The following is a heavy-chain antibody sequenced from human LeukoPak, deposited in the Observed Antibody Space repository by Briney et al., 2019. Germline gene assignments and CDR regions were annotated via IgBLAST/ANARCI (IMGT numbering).Heavy chain of an antibody. J-gene: IGHJ4*02. D-gene: IGHD5-18*01. CDR2: IYYSGST. Sequence: SETLSLTCTVSGGSISSYYWSWIRQPPGKGLEWIGYIYYSGSTNYNPSLKSRVTISVGTSKSQFSLKLSSVTAADTAVYYCARDHSGYSYGYYYFDYWGQGTLVTVSS. CDR1: GGSISSYY. CDR3: ARDHSGYSYGYYYFDY. V-gene: IGHV4-59*01.